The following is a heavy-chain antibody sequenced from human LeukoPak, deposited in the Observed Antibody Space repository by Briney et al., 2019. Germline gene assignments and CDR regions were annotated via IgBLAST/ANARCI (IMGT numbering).Heavy chain of an antibody. CDR3: ASSSTHIRYAHNDY. CDR1: GYTLTSYG. J-gene: IGHJ4*02. V-gene: IGHV1-18*04. Sequence: ASVKVSCKASGYTLTSYGISWVRQAPGQGLEWMGWISAYNGSTNYAQKLQGRVTMTTDTSTSTAYMELRSLRSDDTAVYYCASSSTHIRYAHNDYWGQGTLVTVSS. CDR2: ISAYNGST. D-gene: IGHD3-9*01.